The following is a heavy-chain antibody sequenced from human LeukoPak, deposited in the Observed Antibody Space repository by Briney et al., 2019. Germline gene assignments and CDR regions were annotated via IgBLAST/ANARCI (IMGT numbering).Heavy chain of an antibody. D-gene: IGHD2/OR15-2a*01. CDR2: VYYSGSA. Sequence: SETLSLTCSVSGGSISSSRFYWGWIRQPPGKGLEWIGSVYYSGSAYYNPSLKSRVTISVDTSKNQFSLKLSSVTAADTAVYYCARTYNSPFFDYWGQGTLVTVSS. J-gene: IGHJ4*02. V-gene: IGHV4-39*01. CDR3: ARTYNSPFFDY. CDR1: GGSISSSRFY.